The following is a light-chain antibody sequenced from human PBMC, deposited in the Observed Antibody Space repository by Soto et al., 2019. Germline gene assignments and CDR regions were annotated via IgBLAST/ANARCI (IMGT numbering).Light chain of an antibody. CDR3: SSYTSSSTKV. CDR2: EVS. Sequence: QSALTQPASVSGSPGQSITISCTGTSSDVGGYNYVSWYQQHLGKAPKLMIYEVSNRPSGVSNRFSGSKSGNTASLTISGLQAEDEADYYCSSYTSSSTKVFGTGTKLTVL. J-gene: IGLJ1*01. CDR1: SSDVGGYNY. V-gene: IGLV2-14*01.